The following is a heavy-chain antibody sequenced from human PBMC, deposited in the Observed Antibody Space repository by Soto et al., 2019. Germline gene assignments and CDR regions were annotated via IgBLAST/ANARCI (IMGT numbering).Heavy chain of an antibody. CDR3: ARDLHDSSGHYPYYYGMDV. CDR1: GGSFSGYY. Sequence: SETLSLTCAVYGGSFSGYYWTCIRQPPGTGLEWIGEINHSGSTNYNPSLKSRATISVDTSKNQFSLKLTSVTAADTAVYYCARDLHDSSGHYPYYYGMDVWGQGTTVT. V-gene: IGHV4-34*01. J-gene: IGHJ6*02. CDR2: INHSGST. D-gene: IGHD3-22*01.